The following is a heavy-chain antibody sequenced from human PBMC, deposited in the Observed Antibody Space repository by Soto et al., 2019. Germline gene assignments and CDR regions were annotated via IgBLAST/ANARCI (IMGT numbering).Heavy chain of an antibody. CDR2: IIPIFGTA. CDR1: GGTFSSYA. Sequence: ASVKVSCKASGGTFSSYAISWVRQAPGQGLEWMGGIIPIFGTANYAQKFQGRVTITADKSTSTAYMELSSLRSEDTAVYYCAREKGDYYDSSGYYTRSSGLDYWGQGTLVTVSS. V-gene: IGHV1-69*06. CDR3: AREKGDYYDSSGYYTRSSGLDY. J-gene: IGHJ4*02. D-gene: IGHD3-22*01.